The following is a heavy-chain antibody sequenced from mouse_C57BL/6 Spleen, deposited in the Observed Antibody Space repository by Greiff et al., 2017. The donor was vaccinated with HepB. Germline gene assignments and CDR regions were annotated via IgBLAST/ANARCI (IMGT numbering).Heavy chain of an antibody. V-gene: IGHV1-64*01. CDR1: GYTFTSYW. D-gene: IGHD3-2*02. J-gene: IGHJ3*01. CDR3: AIDSSGYVPFAY. Sequence: VQLQQPGAELVKPGASVKLSCKASGYTFTSYWMHWVKQRPGQGLEWIGMIHPNSGSTNYNEKFKSKATLTEDKSSSTAYMQLSSLTSEDSAVYYCAIDSSGYVPFAYWGQGALVTVSA. CDR2: IHPNSGST.